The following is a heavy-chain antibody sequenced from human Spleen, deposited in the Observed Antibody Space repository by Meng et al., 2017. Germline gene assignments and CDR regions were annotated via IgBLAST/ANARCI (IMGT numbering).Heavy chain of an antibody. CDR3: ARRHECNLGVCAEYFHH. V-gene: IGHV1-2*06. Sequence: HVQLVQSGAEVKKPGASVKVSCTASGYTFTAAYYIHWVRQAPGQGLEWMGRINPNSGGTNYAQKFQGRVTMTRDTSINTAYMELSGLSSDDTAVYYCARRHECNLGVCAEYFHHWGQGTLVIVSS. CDR2: INPNSGGT. CDR1: GYTFTAAYY. J-gene: IGHJ1*01. D-gene: IGHD2-21*01.